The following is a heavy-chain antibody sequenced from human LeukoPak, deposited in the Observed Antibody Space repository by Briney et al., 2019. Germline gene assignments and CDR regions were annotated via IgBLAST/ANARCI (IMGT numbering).Heavy chain of an antibody. J-gene: IGHJ4*02. CDR1: NFTFTDYG. D-gene: IGHD6-19*01. Sequence: ASVKVSCKASNFTFTDYGISWVRQAPGQGLEWMGWINTYNGNTNYAPNFQDRVTMTTDTSTSTAYMELRSLTSDDTAVYYCARGSSGWYEDYWGQGTLVTVSS. CDR2: INTYNGNT. V-gene: IGHV1-18*01. CDR3: ARGSSGWYEDY.